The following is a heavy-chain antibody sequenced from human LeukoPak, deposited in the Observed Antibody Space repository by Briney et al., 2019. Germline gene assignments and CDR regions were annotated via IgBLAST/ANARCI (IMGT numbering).Heavy chain of an antibody. Sequence: GGSLRLSCAASGFTFSDYYMSWIRQAPGKGLEWVSYISSSGSTIYYADSVKGRFTISRDNAKNSLYLQMNSLGAEDTAVYYCARDPTGYSSGWYKSWFDPWGQGTLVTVSS. V-gene: IGHV3-11*01. CDR2: ISSSGSTI. D-gene: IGHD6-19*01. CDR3: ARDPTGYSSGWYKSWFDP. J-gene: IGHJ5*02. CDR1: GFTFSDYY.